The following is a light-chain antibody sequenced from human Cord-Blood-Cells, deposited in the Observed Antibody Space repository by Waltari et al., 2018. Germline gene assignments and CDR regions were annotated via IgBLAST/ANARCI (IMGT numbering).Light chain of an antibody. J-gene: IGLJ1*01. CDR2: EDS. CDR1: ALLKIY. V-gene: IGLV3-10*01. Sequence: SYELTQPPSVSVPPGQTARITRSGSALLKIYAYWNQQKSGQAPVLVIYEDSKRPSGIPERFSGSSSGTMATLTISGAQVEDEADYYCYSTDSSGNHRRVFGTGTKVTVL. CDR3: YSTDSSGNHRRV.